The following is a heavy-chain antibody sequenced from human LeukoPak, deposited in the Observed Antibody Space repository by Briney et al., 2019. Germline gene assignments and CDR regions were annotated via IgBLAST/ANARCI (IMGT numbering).Heavy chain of an antibody. D-gene: IGHD1-26*01. J-gene: IGHJ5*02. V-gene: IGHV4-31*03. CDR1: GGSIRSGGYY. CDR2: SYYSGST. Sequence: PSQTLSLTCTVSGGSIRSGGYYWSWIRQHPGKGLEWIGYSYYSGSTYYNPSLKSRVTISVDTSKNQFSLKLSSVTAADTAMYYCARGYTGSNNWFDPWGQGTLVTVSS. CDR3: ARGYTGSNNWFDP.